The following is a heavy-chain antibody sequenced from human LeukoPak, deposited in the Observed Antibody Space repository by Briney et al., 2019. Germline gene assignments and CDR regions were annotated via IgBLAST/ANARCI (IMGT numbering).Heavy chain of an antibody. CDR1: GFSFSSYN. D-gene: IGHD3-22*01. V-gene: IGHV3-21*01. CDR3: ARLDSSGFDY. CDR2: ITSSSTYT. J-gene: IGHJ4*02. Sequence: GGSLRLSCAASGFSFSSYNMNWVRQTPGKGLEWVSSITSSSTYTFYADSVKGRFTISRDNARNSLYLQMNSLRAEDTAVYYCARLDSSGFDYWGQGTLVTVSS.